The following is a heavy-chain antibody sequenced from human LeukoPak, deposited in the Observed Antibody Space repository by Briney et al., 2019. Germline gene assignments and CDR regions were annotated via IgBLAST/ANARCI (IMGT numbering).Heavy chain of an antibody. D-gene: IGHD3-3*01. CDR1: GFTVSINY. J-gene: IGHJ6*02. Sequence: GGPLSPPCAASGFTVSINYMGWVRQAPGKGLEWVSVIYRGGPTYYADSVKGRFTISRDDSKHTAYLQMNSLKIEDTAVYYCTKQYYDFWSGFGMDVWGQGTTVTVSS. CDR2: IYRGGPT. V-gene: IGHV3-66*01. CDR3: TKQYYDFWSGFGMDV.